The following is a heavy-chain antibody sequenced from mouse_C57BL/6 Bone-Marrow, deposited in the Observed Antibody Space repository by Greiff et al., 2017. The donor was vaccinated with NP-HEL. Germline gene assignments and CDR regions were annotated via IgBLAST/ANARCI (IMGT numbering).Heavy chain of an antibody. CDR3: ARRYYGSSYSWYFDV. CDR1: GYTFTSYW. Sequence: QVQLQQPGAELVKPGASVKLSCKASGYTFTSYWMQWVKQRPGQGLEWIGEIDPSDSYTNYNQKFTGKATLTVDTSSSTAYMQLSSLTSEDSAVYYCARRYYGSSYSWYFDVWGTGTTVTVSS. V-gene: IGHV1-50*01. J-gene: IGHJ1*03. CDR2: IDPSDSYT. D-gene: IGHD1-1*01.